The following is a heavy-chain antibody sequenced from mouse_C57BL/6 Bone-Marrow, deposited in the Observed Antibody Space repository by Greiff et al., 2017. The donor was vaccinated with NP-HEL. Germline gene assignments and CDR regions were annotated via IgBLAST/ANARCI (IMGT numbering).Heavy chain of an antibody. CDR3: ARHLDSSGYGFAY. D-gene: IGHD3-2*02. J-gene: IGHJ3*01. V-gene: IGHV5-6*01. CDR1: GFTFSSYG. CDR2: ISSGGSYT. Sequence: EVMLVESGGDLVKPGGSLKLSCAASGFTFSSYGMSWVRQTPDKRLEWVATISSGGSYTYYPDSVKGRFTISRDNAKNTLYLQMSSLKSEDTAMYYCARHLDSSGYGFAYWGQGTLVTVSA.